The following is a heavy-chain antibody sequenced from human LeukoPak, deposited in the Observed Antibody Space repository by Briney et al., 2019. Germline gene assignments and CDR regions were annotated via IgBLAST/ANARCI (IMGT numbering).Heavy chain of an antibody. CDR3: AKRKLNGDYSDFDY. J-gene: IGHJ4*02. D-gene: IGHD4-17*01. Sequence: PGGSLRLSCAASGFTFSSYAMSWVRQAPGKGLEWVSAISGSGGSTYCADSVKGRFTISRDNSKNTLYLQMNSLRAEDTAVYYCAKRKLNGDYSDFDYWGQGTLVTVSS. CDR1: GFTFSSYA. CDR2: ISGSGGST. V-gene: IGHV3-23*01.